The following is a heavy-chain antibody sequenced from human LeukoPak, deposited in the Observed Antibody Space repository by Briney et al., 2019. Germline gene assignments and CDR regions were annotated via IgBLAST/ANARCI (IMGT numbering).Heavy chain of an antibody. V-gene: IGHV1-46*01. CDR1: GYTFTSHY. Sequence: GASVNVSCKASGYTFTSHYIHWVRQAPGQGLEWMGRINPDADSTSYAQKFPGSFTMPRDTSKRPVYMEMGRLTSEDKAVYSCARAYSNHPDFWGQGTLVTVS. CDR2: INPDADST. J-gene: IGHJ4*02. CDR3: ARAYSNHPDF. D-gene: IGHD4-11*01.